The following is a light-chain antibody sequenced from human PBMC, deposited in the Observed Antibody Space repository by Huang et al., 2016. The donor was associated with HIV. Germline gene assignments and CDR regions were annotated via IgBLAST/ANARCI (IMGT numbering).Light chain of an antibody. CDR3: QQSYSSPG. J-gene: IGKJ4*01. CDR1: QSISFY. Sequence: DIQMTQFPSSLSASVGDRVTITCRASQSISFYLNWYQLQPGKAPKLLIYAASTLLSGVPSMFNCSGSVTDFTLTISSLQPEDFATYYCQQSYSSPGFGGGTKVEIK. V-gene: IGKV1-39*01. CDR2: AAS.